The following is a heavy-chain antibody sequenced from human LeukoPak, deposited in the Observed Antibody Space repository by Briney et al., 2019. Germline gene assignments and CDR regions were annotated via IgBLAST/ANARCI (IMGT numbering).Heavy chain of an antibody. J-gene: IGHJ4*02. CDR2: ISWNSGSI. Sequence: SLRLSCAASGFTFDDYAMHWVRQAPGKGLEWVSGISWNSGSIGYADSVKGRFTISRDNAKNSLYLQMNSLRAEDTALYYCAKGYYYDSSGYPFDYWGQGTLVTVSS. CDR3: AKGYYYDSSGYPFDY. D-gene: IGHD3-22*01. CDR1: GFTFDDYA. V-gene: IGHV3-9*01.